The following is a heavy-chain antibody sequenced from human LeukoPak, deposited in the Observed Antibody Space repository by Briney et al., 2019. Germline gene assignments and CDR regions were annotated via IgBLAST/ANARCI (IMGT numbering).Heavy chain of an antibody. V-gene: IGHV1-2*02. CDR3: ARGVLLQGRGAFDI. CDR2: IIPNSGGT. CDR1: GGTFSSYA. D-gene: IGHD2-15*01. Sequence: GASVKVSCKASGGTFSSYAISWVRQAPGQGLEWMGWIIPNSGGTNYAQKFQDRVTMTRDTAISTAYMELSSLTYDDTAVYYCARGVLLQGRGAFDIWGQGAMVTVSS. J-gene: IGHJ3*02.